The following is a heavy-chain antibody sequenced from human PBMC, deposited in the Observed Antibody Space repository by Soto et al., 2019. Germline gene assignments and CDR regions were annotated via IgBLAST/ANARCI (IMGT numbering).Heavy chain of an antibody. CDR1: GFTFSDYY. J-gene: IGHJ4*02. CDR2: ISSSSSYT. D-gene: IGHD3-3*01. Sequence: GGSLRLSCAASGFTFSDYYMSWIRQAPGKGLEWVSYISSSSSYTNYADSVKGRFTISRDNAKNSLYLQMNSLRAEDTAVYYCARSPATYYDFWSGYYTHFDYWGQGTLVTVSS. V-gene: IGHV3-11*06. CDR3: ARSPATYYDFWSGYYTHFDY.